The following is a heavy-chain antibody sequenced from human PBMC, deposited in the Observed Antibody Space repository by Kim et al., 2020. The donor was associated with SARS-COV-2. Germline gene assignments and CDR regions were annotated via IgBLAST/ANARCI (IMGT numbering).Heavy chain of an antibody. CDR2: INHSGST. CDR1: GGSFSGYY. J-gene: IGHJ4*02. V-gene: IGHV4-34*01. Sequence: SETLSLTCAVYGGSFSGYYWSWIRQPPGKGLEWIGEINHSGSTNYNPSLKSRVTISVDTSKNQFSLKLSSVTAADTAVYYCARRRITMVRGVFPTYFDYCGQGTLVTVSS. D-gene: IGHD3-10*01. CDR3: ARRRITMVRGVFPTYFDY.